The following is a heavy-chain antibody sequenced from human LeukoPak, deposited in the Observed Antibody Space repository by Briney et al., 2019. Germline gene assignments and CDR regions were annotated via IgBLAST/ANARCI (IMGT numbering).Heavy chain of an antibody. Sequence: SETLSLTCTVSGGSISSSSHYWGWIRQPPGKGLEWIGSIYYSGSTYYNPSLKSRVTLSVDTSKNQFSLKLSSVTAADTAVYYCARQYSGSYEGYWGQGTLVTVSS. J-gene: IGHJ4*02. V-gene: IGHV4-39*01. D-gene: IGHD1-26*01. CDR3: ARQYSGSYEGY. CDR1: GGSISSSSHY. CDR2: IYYSGST.